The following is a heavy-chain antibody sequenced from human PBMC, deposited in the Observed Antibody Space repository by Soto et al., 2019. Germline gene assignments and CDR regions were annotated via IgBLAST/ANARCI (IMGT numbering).Heavy chain of an antibody. Sequence: ASVKVSCKASGYTFTSYGISWVRQAPGQGLEWMGWISAYNGNTNYAQKLQGRVTMTTDTSTSTAYMELRSLRSDDTAVYYCASQIAVAGMGLTILPFDYWGQGTLVTVSS. D-gene: IGHD6-19*01. J-gene: IGHJ4*02. CDR3: ASQIAVAGMGLTILPFDY. CDR2: ISAYNGNT. CDR1: GYTFTSYG. V-gene: IGHV1-18*01.